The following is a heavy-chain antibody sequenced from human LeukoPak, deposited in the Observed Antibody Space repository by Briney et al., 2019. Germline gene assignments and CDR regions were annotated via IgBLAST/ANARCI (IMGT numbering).Heavy chain of an antibody. D-gene: IGHD3-22*01. J-gene: IGHJ4*02. CDR3: ARDLAYSYESSGPPGY. Sequence: PGGSLRLSCAASGFTFSSYSMNWVRQAPGKGLEWVSYISSSSSTIYYADSVKGRFTISRDNAKNSLYLQMNSLRAEDTDVYYCARDLAYSYESSGPPGYWGQGTLVNVSS. CDR2: ISSSSSTI. V-gene: IGHV3-48*01. CDR1: GFTFSSYS.